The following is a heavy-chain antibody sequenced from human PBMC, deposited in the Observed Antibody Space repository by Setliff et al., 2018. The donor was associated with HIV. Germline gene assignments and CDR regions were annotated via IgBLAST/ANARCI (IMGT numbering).Heavy chain of an antibody. CDR1: GGSISSSSHY. CDR2: IYYSGST. CDR3: ARSNIVVVVAANYYYYYMDV. D-gene: IGHD2-15*01. J-gene: IGHJ6*03. V-gene: IGHV4-39*07. Sequence: PSETLSLTCTVSGGSISSSSHYWGWIRQPPGKGLEWIGYIYYSGSTNYNPSLKSRVTISVDTSKNQFSLKLSSVTAADTAVYYCARSNIVVVVAANYYYYYMDVWGKGTTVTVSS.